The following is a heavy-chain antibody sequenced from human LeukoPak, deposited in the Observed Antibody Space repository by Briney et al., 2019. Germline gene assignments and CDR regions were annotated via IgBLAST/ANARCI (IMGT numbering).Heavy chain of an antibody. V-gene: IGHV3-30*19. J-gene: IGHJ4*02. CDR2: IWYDGSNK. CDR3: ARTPGHSSSWYSDF. D-gene: IGHD6-13*01. CDR1: GFTFSSYG. Sequence: PGGSLRLSCAASGFTFSSYGMHWVRQAPGKGLEWVAVIWYDGSNKYYADSVKGRFTISRDSSKNTLSLQMNSLRAEDTAVYYCARTPGHSSSWYSDFWGQGTLVTVSS.